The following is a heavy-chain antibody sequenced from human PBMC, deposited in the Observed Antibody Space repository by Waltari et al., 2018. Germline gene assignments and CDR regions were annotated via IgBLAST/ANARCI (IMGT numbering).Heavy chain of an antibody. Sequence: VQLVESXGGLVKPGGPLRLPCXASGXPFNTYXMGWVRQTAGKGLDGGSSISSTSSYKXETDAVKGRXTVPGDXAKNXXYRXMNSQRGXXXAVXYWAKDRISTXYYYYCQXDVRGQGTTXTVSS. J-gene: IGHJ6*02. CDR1: GXPFNTYX. V-gene: IGHV3-21*01. CDR2: ISSTSSYK. CDR3: AKDRISTXYYYYCQXDV. D-gene: IGHD3-16*01.